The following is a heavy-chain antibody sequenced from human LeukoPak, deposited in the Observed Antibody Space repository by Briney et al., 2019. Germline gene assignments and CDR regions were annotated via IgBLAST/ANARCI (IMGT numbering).Heavy chain of an antibody. CDR3: ARSQGIGYFDY. V-gene: IGHV4-59*01. CDR2: IYYSGST. CDR1: GGSISSYY. D-gene: IGHD2-21*01. J-gene: IGHJ4*02. Sequence: SETLSLTRTVSGGSISSYYWSWIRQPPGEGLEWIGYIYYSGSTNYNPSLKSRVTISVDTSKNQFSLKLSSVTAADTAVYYCARSQGIGYFDYWGQGTLVTVSS.